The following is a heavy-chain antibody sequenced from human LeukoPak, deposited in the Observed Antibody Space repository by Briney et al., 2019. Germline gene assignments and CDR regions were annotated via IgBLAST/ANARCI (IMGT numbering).Heavy chain of an antibody. CDR2: IKSKTDGGTA. Sequence: TGGSLRLSCAASGFTFSNAWMSWVRQAPGKGLEWVGRIKSKTDGGTADYAAPVKGRFIISRDDSKNTLYLQMNSLKTEDTAVYYCTTGRGYSGYDLPFDYWGQGTLVTVSS. V-gene: IGHV3-15*01. CDR1: GFTFSNAW. J-gene: IGHJ4*02. CDR3: TTGRGYSGYDLPFDY. D-gene: IGHD5-12*01.